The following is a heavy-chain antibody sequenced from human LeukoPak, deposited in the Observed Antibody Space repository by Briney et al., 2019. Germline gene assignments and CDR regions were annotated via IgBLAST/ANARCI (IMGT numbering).Heavy chain of an antibody. J-gene: IGHJ4*02. V-gene: IGHV3-23*01. CDR2: ISGSGGST. CDR3: AKGPPYSNYPPPYYFDY. CDR1: GFTFSSYA. Sequence: GGSLRLSCAASGFTFSSYAMSWVRQAPGKGLEWVSAISGSGGSTYYADSVKGRFTISRDNSKNTLYLQMNSLRAEDTAVYYCAKGPPYSNYPPPYYFDYWGQGTLVTVSS. D-gene: IGHD4-11*01.